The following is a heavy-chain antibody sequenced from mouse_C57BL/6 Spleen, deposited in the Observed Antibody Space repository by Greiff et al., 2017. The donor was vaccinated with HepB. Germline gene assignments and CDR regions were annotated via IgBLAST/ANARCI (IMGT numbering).Heavy chain of an antibody. Sequence: VQLQQSGPVLVKPGASVKMSCKASGYTFTDYYMNWVKQSHGKSLEWIGVINPYNGGTSYNQKFKGKATLTVDKSSSTAYMELNSLTSEDSAVYYCARFITTVVALDYWGQGTTLTVSS. D-gene: IGHD1-1*01. V-gene: IGHV1-19*01. CDR3: ARFITTVVALDY. CDR2: INPYNGGT. J-gene: IGHJ2*01. CDR1: GYTFTDYY.